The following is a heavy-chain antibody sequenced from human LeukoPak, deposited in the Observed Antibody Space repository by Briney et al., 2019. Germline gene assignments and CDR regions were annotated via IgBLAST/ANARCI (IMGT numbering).Heavy chain of an antibody. V-gene: IGHV3-74*01. CDR1: EFTFSNYW. CDR2: LNPGGTDT. J-gene: IGHJ4*02. D-gene: IGHD1-26*01. Sequence: PGGSLRLSCAASEFTFSNYWMHWVRQVPGKGLVWVSHLNPGGTDTYYADSVKGRFTISRDNSKNTLYLQMNSLRAEDTAVYYCAKRISSGRYYFDYWGQGTPVTVSS. CDR3: AKRISSGRYYFDY.